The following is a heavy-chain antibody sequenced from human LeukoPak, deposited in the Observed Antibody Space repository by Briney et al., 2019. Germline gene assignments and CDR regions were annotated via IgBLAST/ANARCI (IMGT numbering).Heavy chain of an antibody. CDR2: IWYDGSNK. V-gene: IGHV3-33*01. Sequence: GRSLRLSCAASGFTFSSYGMHWVRQAPGKGLEWVAVIWYDGSNKYYADSVKGRFTISRDNSKNTLYLQMNSLRAEDTAVYYCARDRGGRGSSWYFGWFDPWGQGTLVTVSS. CDR1: GFTFSSYG. D-gene: IGHD6-13*01. CDR3: ARDRGGRGSSWYFGWFDP. J-gene: IGHJ5*02.